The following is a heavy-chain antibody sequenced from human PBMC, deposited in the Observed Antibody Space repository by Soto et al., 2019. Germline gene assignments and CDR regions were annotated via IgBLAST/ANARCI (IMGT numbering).Heavy chain of an antibody. J-gene: IGHJ5*02. V-gene: IGHV5-51*01. CDR1: GYSFTTNW. Sequence: GESLKISCKGSGYSFTTNWIGWVRQMPGKGLEWMGVIYPGDSDTRYSPSFQGQVAISADKSINTAYLQWSSLKASDTAMYYCARDRLPGTGYSDFWGAGSRWFDPWGQGTLVTVSS. CDR2: IYPGDSDT. CDR3: ARDRLPGTGYSDFWGAGSRWFDP. D-gene: IGHD3-3*01.